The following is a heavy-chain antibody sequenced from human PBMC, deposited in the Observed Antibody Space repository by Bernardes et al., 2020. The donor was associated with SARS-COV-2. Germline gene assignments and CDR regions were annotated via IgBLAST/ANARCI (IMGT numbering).Heavy chain of an antibody. D-gene: IGHD4-4*01. J-gene: IGHJ5*02. V-gene: IGHV4-34*01. CDR1: GGSFSGYY. Sequence: LSLTCAVYGGSFSGYYWSWIRQPPGKGLEWIGEINHSGSTNYNPSLKSRVTISVDTSKNQFSLKLSSVTAADTAVYYCARASTVTTLNWFDPWGQGTLVTVSS. CDR3: ARASTVTTLNWFDP. CDR2: INHSGST.